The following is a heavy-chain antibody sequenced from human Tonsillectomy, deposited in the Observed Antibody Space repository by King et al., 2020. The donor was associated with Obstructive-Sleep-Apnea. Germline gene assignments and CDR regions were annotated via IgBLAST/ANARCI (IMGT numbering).Heavy chain of an antibody. J-gene: IGHJ6*02. CDR2: IRYDGSNK. CDR3: AKAGELPAGYYYYGLDV. V-gene: IGHV3-30*02. Sequence: VQLVESGGGVVQPGGSLRLSCVASGFTFSNYGMHWVRQAPGKGLEWVAFIRYDGSNKYYADSVRGRFTISRDNSKNTLYLQMNSLRAEDTAVYYCAKAGELPAGYYYYGLDVWGQGTTVTVSS. D-gene: IGHD1-26*01. CDR1: GFTFSNYG.